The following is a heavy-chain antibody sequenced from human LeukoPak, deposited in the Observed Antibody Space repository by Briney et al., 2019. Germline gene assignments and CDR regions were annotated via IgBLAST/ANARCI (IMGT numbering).Heavy chain of an antibody. CDR1: GGSISSSSYY. CDR2: IYSIGST. J-gene: IGHJ4*02. CDR3: ARETGGWVDY. D-gene: IGHD3-10*01. V-gene: IGHV4-39*07. Sequence: PSETLSLTCTVSGGSISSSSYYWGWIRQPPGTGLEWIGSIYSIGSTYYNPSLKSRVTISVDTSKNQFSLKLSSVTAADTAVYYCARETGGWVDYWGQGTLVTVSS.